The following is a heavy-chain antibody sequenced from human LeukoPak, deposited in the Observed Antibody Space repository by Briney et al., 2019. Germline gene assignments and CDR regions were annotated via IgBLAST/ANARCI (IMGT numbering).Heavy chain of an antibody. V-gene: IGHV3-64*04. CDR2: ISSNGGST. Sequence: PGGSLRLSCSASGFTFSDYAMYWVRQPPGKGLEYISGISSNGGSTYYADSVKGRFTISKDNSKNTVYLQMSSLRVDDTAVYYCATAASSSWPSYYYGMDVWGQGTTVTVSS. CDR1: GFTFSDYA. D-gene: IGHD6-13*01. CDR3: ATAASSSWPSYYYGMDV. J-gene: IGHJ6*02.